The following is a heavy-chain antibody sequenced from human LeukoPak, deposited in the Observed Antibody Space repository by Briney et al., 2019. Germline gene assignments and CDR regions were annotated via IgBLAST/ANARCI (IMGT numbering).Heavy chain of an antibody. CDR2: ISASSGHT. Sequence: EASVSVSCKASGYSFTSYGISWVRQAPGQGLEWMGWISASSGHTNYAQKFQGRVSMTTDTSTSTAYMELRSLRSDDTAVYYCARDIGIAVPGTYYYYGMDVWGQGTTVTVSS. CDR1: GYSFTSYG. D-gene: IGHD6-19*01. CDR3: ARDIGIAVPGTYYYYGMDV. J-gene: IGHJ6*02. V-gene: IGHV1-18*01.